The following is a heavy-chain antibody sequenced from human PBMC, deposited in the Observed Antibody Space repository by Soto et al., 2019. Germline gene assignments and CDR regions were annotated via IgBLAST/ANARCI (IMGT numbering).Heavy chain of an antibody. CDR3: ARNSGSYWGVGAFDI. CDR1: GFTFSSYE. J-gene: IGHJ3*02. Sequence: GGSLRLSCAASGFTFSSYEMNWVRQAPGKGLEWVSYISSSGSTIYYADSVKGRFTISRDNAKNSLYLQMNSLRAEDTAVYYCARNSGSYWGVGAFDIWGQGTMVPVSS. V-gene: IGHV3-48*03. CDR2: ISSSGSTI. D-gene: IGHD1-26*01.